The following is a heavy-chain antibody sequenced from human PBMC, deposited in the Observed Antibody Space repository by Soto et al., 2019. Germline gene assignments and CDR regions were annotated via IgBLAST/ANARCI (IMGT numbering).Heavy chain of an antibody. CDR1: GFTMSTYS. V-gene: IGHV3-23*01. Sequence: GGSLRLSCAASGFTMSTYSVTWVRQAPGKGLEWVSGISVTPGITFYADSVKGRFTISRDSSNNAVYLQMNSLRAEDTAMYFCSKWSGYGDLWGQGTLVTVSS. D-gene: IGHD5-12*01. CDR3: SKWSGYGDL. CDR2: ISVTPGIT. J-gene: IGHJ4*02.